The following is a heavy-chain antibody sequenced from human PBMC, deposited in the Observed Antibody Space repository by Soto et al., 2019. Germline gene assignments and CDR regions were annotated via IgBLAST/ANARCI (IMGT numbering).Heavy chain of an antibody. CDR1: GGSISSGGYS. Sequence: PSETLSLTCTVSGGSISSGGYSWIWIRQPPGKGLEWIGYIYHSGSTYYNPSLKSRVTISVDRSKNQFSLKLSSVTAADTAVYFCFRAPLFYWGEGPLLTV. V-gene: IGHV4-30-2*01. J-gene: IGHJ4*02. CDR3: FRAPLFY. CDR2: IYHSGST.